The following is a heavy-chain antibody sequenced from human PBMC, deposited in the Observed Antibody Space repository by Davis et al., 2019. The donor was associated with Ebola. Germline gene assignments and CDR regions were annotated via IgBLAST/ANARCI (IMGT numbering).Heavy chain of an antibody. CDR3: ARLDRQQLGLYGMDV. Sequence: KVSCKVSGYPFTELSIHWVRQAPGKGLEWMGIIYPGDSDTRYSPSFQGQVTISADKSISTAYLQWSSLKASDTAMYYCARLDRQQLGLYGMDVWGQGTTVTVSS. CDR2: IYPGDSDT. D-gene: IGHD6-13*01. J-gene: IGHJ6*02. CDR1: GYPFTELS. V-gene: IGHV5-51*01.